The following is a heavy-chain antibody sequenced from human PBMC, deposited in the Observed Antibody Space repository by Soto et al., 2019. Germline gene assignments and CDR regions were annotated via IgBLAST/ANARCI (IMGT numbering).Heavy chain of an antibody. D-gene: IGHD6-19*01. V-gene: IGHV6-1*01. Sequence: SQTLSLTCAISGASVSSNTTAWNWIRPSPSRGLEWLGRTYYRSNWQHDYAGSVTSRINVNPDTSKVHFSLKINSVTPDDTAVYYCGRGVAGSGFDLWGQGTLVTVCS. CDR3: GRGVAGSGFDL. J-gene: IGHJ4*02. CDR1: GASVSSNTTA. CDR2: TYYRSNWQH.